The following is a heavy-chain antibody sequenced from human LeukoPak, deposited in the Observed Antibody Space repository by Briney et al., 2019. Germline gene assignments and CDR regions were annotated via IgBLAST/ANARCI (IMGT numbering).Heavy chain of an antibody. Sequence: PEEPLFFCCTVAGGSISSYYWSWIRQPPGKGLGWVGYIYYSGSTNYNPSLKSRVTISVDTSKNHFSLKLSCVTAADTAVYYCEKDRYSGSLDAFDIWGQGTMVTVSS. CDR2: IYYSGST. CDR1: GGSISSYY. V-gene: IGHV4-59*01. CDR3: EKDRYSGSLDAFDI. J-gene: IGHJ3*02. D-gene: IGHD5-12*01.